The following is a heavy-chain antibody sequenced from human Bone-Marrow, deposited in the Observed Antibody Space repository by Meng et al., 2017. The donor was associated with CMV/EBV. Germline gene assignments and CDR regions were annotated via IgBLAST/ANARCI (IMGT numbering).Heavy chain of an antibody. CDR3: AKDSYYDSSGGFDY. CDR1: GFTFSSYA. CDR2: ISGSGGST. Sequence: GESLKISCAASGFTFSSYAMSWVRQAPGKGLEWVSAISGSGGSTYYADSVKGRFTISRDNSKNTLYLQMNSLRAEDTAVYYCAKDSYYDSSGGFDYWGQGTLVTFSS. V-gene: IGHV3-23*01. D-gene: IGHD3-22*01. J-gene: IGHJ4*02.